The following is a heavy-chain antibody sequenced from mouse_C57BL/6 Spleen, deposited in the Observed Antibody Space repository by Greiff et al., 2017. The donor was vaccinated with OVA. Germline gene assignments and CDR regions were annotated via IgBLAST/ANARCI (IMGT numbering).Heavy chain of an antibody. Sequence: QVQLQQPGAELVMPGASVKLSCKASGYTFTSYWMHWVKQRPGQGLEWIGEIDPSDSYTNYNQKFKGKSTLTVDKSSSTAYMQLSSLTSEDSAVYYCARSRGNWDGFAYWGQGTLVTVSA. CDR2: IDPSDSYT. V-gene: IGHV1-69*01. J-gene: IGHJ3*01. CDR1: GYTFTSYW. CDR3: ARSRGNWDGFAY. D-gene: IGHD4-1*01.